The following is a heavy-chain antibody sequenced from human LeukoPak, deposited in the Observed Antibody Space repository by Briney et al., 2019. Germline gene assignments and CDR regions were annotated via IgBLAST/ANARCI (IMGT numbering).Heavy chain of an antibody. J-gene: IGHJ4*02. D-gene: IGHD3-16*01. CDR2: ISTSGSTI. CDR1: GFTFSSYE. Sequence: PGGSLRLSCAASGFTFSSYEMNWVRQAPGKGLEWVSHISTSGSTIYYADSVEGRFTISRDNSKNTVYLQMNSLRADDTAVYYCARGHDYLNYFDYWGQGTLVTVSS. V-gene: IGHV3-48*03. CDR3: ARGHDYLNYFDY.